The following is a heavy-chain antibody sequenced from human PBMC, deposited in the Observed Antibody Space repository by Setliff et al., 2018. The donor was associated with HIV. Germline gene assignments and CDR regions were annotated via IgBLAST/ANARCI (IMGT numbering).Heavy chain of an antibody. D-gene: IGHD3-3*02. Sequence: GGSLRLSCAASGFSFSNSAMHWVRQASGKGLEWVGRIRTKANSYATAYGAAVKGRFTISRDDSKNTAYLQMNSLKTEDTAAYYCTRKLAPGHGMDVWGQGTTVTVSS. CDR3: TRKLAPGHGMDV. V-gene: IGHV3-73*01. CDR1: GFSFSNSA. J-gene: IGHJ6*02. CDR2: IRTKANSYAT.